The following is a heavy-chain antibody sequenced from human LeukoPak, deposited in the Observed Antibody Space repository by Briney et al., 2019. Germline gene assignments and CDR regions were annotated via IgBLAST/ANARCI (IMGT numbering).Heavy chain of an antibody. CDR3: ARHAGGYSSSGGWFDP. J-gene: IGHJ5*02. V-gene: IGHV4-39*01. D-gene: IGHD6-6*01. CDR1: GGSISSSSYY. CDR2: IYYSGST. Sequence: SETLSLTCTVSGGSISSSSYYWGWIRQPPGKGLEWIGSIYYSGSTYYNPSLKSRVTISVDTSKNQFSLKLSSVTAADTAVYYCARHAGGYSSSGGWFDPWGQGTLVTVSS.